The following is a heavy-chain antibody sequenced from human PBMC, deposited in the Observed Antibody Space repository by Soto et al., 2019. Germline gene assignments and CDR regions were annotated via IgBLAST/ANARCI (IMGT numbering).Heavy chain of an antibody. CDR3: ATKLELDSRWPRGVDYYYGMDV. V-gene: IGHV1-2*04. J-gene: IGHJ6*02. Sequence: ASVKVSCKASGYTFTGYYMHWVRQAPGQGLEWMGWINPNSGGTNYAQKFQGWVTMTRDTSISTAYMELSRLRSDDTAVYYCATKLELDSRWPRGVDYYYGMDVWGQGTTVTVSS. D-gene: IGHD1-7*01. CDR2: INPNSGGT. CDR1: GYTFTGYY.